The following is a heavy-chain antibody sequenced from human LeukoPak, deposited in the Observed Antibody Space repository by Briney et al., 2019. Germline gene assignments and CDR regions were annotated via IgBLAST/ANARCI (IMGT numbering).Heavy chain of an antibody. Sequence: GGSLRLSCAASGFTFSSNGMHWVRQAPGKGLEWVAVISYDGSNKYYADSVEGRFTISRDNSKDTLYLQMDSLRAEDTAVYYCAKDPYGDYAYHFDYWGQGTLVTVSS. V-gene: IGHV3-30*18. CDR1: GFTFSSNG. CDR3: AKDPYGDYAYHFDY. J-gene: IGHJ4*02. D-gene: IGHD4-17*01. CDR2: ISYDGSNK.